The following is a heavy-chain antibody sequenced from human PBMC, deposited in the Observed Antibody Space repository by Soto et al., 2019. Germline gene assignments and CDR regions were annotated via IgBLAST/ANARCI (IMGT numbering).Heavy chain of an antibody. CDR1: GFTFSSYA. CDR3: ARVVYSGYDLGYYCMDV. CDR2: ISYDGSNR. D-gene: IGHD5-12*01. V-gene: IGHV3-30-3*01. Sequence: QEQLVESGGGVVQPGRSLRLSCAVSGFTFSSYAMYWVRQAPGKGLEWVAVISYDGSNRYNVDSVKGRFTISRDISRKTLFLQMNSLRPEDTAVYYCARVVYSGYDLGYYCMDVWGQGTTVTVSS. J-gene: IGHJ6*02.